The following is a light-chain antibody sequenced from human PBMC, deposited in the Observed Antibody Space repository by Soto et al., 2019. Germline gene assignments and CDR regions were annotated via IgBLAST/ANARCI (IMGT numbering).Light chain of an antibody. Sequence: SYELTQPPSVSVAPGKTATITCGGTNIGSKSVHWYQQKPGQAPVLVIYYDSDRPSGIPEGFSGANSGNTATLTISRVEAGEEADDYCQVWDSGSDPYVFGTGTKLTVL. CDR3: QVWDSGSDPYV. V-gene: IGLV3-21*04. CDR2: YDS. J-gene: IGLJ1*01. CDR1: NIGSKS.